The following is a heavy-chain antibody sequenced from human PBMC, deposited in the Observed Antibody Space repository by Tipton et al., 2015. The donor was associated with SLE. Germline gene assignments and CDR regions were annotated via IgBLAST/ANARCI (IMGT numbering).Heavy chain of an antibody. J-gene: IGHJ3*02. Sequence: TLSLTCTVSGGSITNYHWNWIRQPPGKGLEWIGHIYKSGSTNYRPSLKSRVTISVDTSKSQFSLKLRFLTAADTAMYYCARLNYYGSGSDAFDIWGQGTIVTVSP. CDR1: GGSITNYH. CDR3: ARLNYYGSGSDAFDI. CDR2: IYKSGST. D-gene: IGHD3-10*01. V-gene: IGHV4-4*09.